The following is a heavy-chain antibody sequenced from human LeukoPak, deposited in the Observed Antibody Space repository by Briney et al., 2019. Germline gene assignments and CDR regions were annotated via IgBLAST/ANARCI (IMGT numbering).Heavy chain of an antibody. D-gene: IGHD6-19*01. Sequence: GGSLRLSCAASGFTFSSYGMHWVRQAPGKGLEWVAFIRYDGSNKYYADSVKGRFTISRDNSKNTLYLQMNSLRAEDTAVYYCAKDLGSGWYRAYFDYWGQGTLVTVSS. CDR2: IRYDGSNK. J-gene: IGHJ4*02. CDR1: GFTFSSYG. CDR3: AKDLGSGWYRAYFDY. V-gene: IGHV3-30*02.